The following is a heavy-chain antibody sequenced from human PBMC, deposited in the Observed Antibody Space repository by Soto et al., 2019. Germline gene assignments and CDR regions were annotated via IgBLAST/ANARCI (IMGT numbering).Heavy chain of an antibody. CDR1: GYTFTSYG. J-gene: IGHJ6*02. V-gene: IGHV1-18*04. CDR3: ARAGKYYYGSGSPYYYGMDV. Sequence: QVQLVQSGAEVKKPGASVKVSCKASGYTFTSYGVSWVRQAPGQGLEWMGWISGYNGNTNYAQKLQGRVTITTATATRTAYMELRSLRSDDTAVYYCARAGKYYYGSGSPYYYGMDVWGQGITVTVSS. D-gene: IGHD3-10*01. CDR2: ISGYNGNT.